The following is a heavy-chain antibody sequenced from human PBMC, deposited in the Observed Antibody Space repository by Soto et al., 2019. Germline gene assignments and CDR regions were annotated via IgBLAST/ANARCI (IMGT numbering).Heavy chain of an antibody. J-gene: IGHJ4*02. CDR1: GFIFSSYV. V-gene: IGHV3-64D*06. Sequence: GGSLRLSCSASGFIFSSYVMHWVRQAPGKGLEYVSGISYNGGSTYYADSVKGRFTVSRDNSKNTLYLQMSSLRAEDTAVYYCAEYYDSSGYYSRPSYFDYWGQGTLVTVSS. CDR2: ISYNGGST. CDR3: AEYYDSSGYYSRPSYFDY. D-gene: IGHD3-22*01.